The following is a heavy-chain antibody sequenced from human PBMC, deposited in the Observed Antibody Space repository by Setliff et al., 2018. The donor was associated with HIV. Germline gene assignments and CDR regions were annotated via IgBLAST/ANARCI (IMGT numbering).Heavy chain of an antibody. CDR2: ISGSGGTT. D-gene: IGHD2-2*01. J-gene: IGHJ1*01. CDR3: ANPYWARINCYEKYFQH. CDR1: GFSFSSYV. V-gene: IGHV3-23*01. Sequence: PGGSLRLSCAASGFSFSSYVMSWVRQAPGKGLEWVSGISGSGGTTYYADSVKGRFTISRDNSKNTLFLQMNSLRAEDTAVYYCANPYWARINCYEKYFQHWGPGTLVTASS.